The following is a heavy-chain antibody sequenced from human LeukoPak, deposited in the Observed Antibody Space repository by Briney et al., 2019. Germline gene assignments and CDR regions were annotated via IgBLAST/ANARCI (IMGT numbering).Heavy chain of an antibody. D-gene: IGHD3-22*01. Sequence: GGSLRLSCAASGFTFSSYSMNWVRQAPGKGLEWVSSISSSSSYIYYADSVKGRFTISRDNAKNSLYLQMNSLRAEDTAVYYCARMDYDSSGYYVGFDYWGQGTLVTVSS. CDR1: GFTFSSYS. V-gene: IGHV3-21*01. J-gene: IGHJ4*02. CDR3: ARMDYDSSGYYVGFDY. CDR2: ISSSSSYI.